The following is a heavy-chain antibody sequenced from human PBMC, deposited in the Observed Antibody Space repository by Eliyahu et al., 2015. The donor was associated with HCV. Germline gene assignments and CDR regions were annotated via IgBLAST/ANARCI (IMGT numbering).Heavy chain of an antibody. CDR2: ISTSSSTI. Sequence: EVQLVESGGGLVQPGGSLRLSCAASGFTFSEYNMNWVRQAPGKGLEWVSDISTSSSTINYADAVKGRFTISRDNAKNSLFLQMSSLRAEDTAVYYCARGSWDGWGQGTLVTVSS. J-gene: IGHJ4*02. V-gene: IGHV3-48*01. CDR1: GFTFSEYN. D-gene: IGHD1-26*01. CDR3: ARGSWDG.